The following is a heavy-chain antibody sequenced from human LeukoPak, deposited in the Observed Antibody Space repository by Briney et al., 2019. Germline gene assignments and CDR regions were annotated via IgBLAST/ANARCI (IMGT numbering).Heavy chain of an antibody. CDR1: GFTFSAYS. CDR3: ASSPRLRFLEWLLPFDY. V-gene: IGHV3-48*04. J-gene: IGHJ4*02. Sequence: GGSLRLSCAASGFTFSAYSMNWVRQAPGKGLEWVSYINSGSSAINYADSVKGRFTISRDNAKNSLSLQMNSLRAEDTAVYHCASSPRLRFLEWLLPFDYWGQGTLVTVSS. D-gene: IGHD3-3*01. CDR2: INSGSSAI.